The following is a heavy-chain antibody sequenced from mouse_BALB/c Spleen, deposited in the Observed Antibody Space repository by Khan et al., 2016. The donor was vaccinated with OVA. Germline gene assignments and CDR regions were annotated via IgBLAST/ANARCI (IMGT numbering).Heavy chain of an antibody. J-gene: IGHJ3*01. Sequence: QVQLKESGPELVKPGASVKMSCKASGYSFTDYIISWVKRRTGQGLQWIGEIYPGSGSIYSNEKFKGKATLTADKSSTTAYMQLSSLTSEDSAVYFCARRDYGSSYPGFVSWGQGTLVTVSA. V-gene: IGHV1-77*01. CDR3: ARRDYGSSYPGFVS. CDR1: GYSFTDYI. D-gene: IGHD1-1*01. CDR2: IYPGSGSI.